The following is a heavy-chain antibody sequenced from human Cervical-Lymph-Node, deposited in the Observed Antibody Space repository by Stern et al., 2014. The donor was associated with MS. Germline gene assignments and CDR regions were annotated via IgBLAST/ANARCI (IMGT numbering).Heavy chain of an antibody. D-gene: IGHD2-15*01. J-gene: IGHJ3*01. CDR3: AKQRVGVVVRDAFDV. CDR2: FEPEEGEK. V-gene: IGHV1-24*01. Sequence: QDQLVQSGPEVRKPGASVKVSCELSGYTLSESAIHWVRQAPGTGLEWMGGFEPEEGEKGYAQKFQGRVTMAEDTSIHTAYMELSGLRSEDTAVYFCAKQRVGVVVRDAFDVWGQGTLVTVSS. CDR1: GYTLSESA.